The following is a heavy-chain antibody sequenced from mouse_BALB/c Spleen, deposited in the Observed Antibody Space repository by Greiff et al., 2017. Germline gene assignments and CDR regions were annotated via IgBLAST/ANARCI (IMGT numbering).Heavy chain of an antibody. CDR3: ARDGGYGGGDY. Sequence: EVHLVESGGGLVQPGGSLRLSCATSGFTFTDYYMSWVRQPPGKALEWLGFIRNKANGYTTEYSASVKGRFTISRDNSQSILYLQMNTLRAEDRATYYCARDGGYGGGDYWGQGTSVTVSS. CDR1: GFTFTDYY. CDR2: IRNKANGYTT. D-gene: IGHD1-2*01. V-gene: IGHV7-3*02. J-gene: IGHJ4*01.